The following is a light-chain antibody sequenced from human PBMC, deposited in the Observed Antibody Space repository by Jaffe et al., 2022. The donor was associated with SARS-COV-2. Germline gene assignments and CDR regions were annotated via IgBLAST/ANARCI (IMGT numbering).Light chain of an antibody. CDR1: QSVISSY. Sequence: EIVLTQSPGTLSLSPGERATLSCRASQSVISSYLAWYQQKPGQAPRLLIYDTSNRATGIPDRFSGSGSGTDFTLTISRLEPEDFAVYSCQQYGSAPITFGQGTRLEIK. CDR2: DTS. J-gene: IGKJ5*01. CDR3: QQYGSAPIT. V-gene: IGKV3-20*01.